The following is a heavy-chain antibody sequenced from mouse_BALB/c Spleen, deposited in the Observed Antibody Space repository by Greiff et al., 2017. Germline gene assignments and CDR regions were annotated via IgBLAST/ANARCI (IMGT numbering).Heavy chain of an antibody. V-gene: IGHV3-6*02. Sequence: EVQRVESGPGLVKPSQSLSLTCSVTGYSITSGYYWNWIRQFPRNKLVWMGYISYDGSNNYNPSLKNRISITRDTSKNQFFLKLNSVTTEDTATYYCATDGHWAMDYWGQGTSVTVSS. CDR3: ATDGHWAMDY. J-gene: IGHJ4*01. CDR2: ISYDGSN. CDR1: GYSITSGYY. D-gene: IGHD2-3*01.